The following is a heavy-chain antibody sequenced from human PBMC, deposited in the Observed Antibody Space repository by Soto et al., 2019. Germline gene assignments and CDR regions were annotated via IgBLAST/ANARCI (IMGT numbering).Heavy chain of an antibody. CDR2: ISTYNGNT. Sequence: ASVKVSCKASGYTFTSYGISWVRQAPGQGLEWVGWISTYNGNTNYAQKLQGRVTMTTDTSTSTAYKELRSLRSDDTAMYYCASGGGYSFGSFYYYGMDVWGQGTTVTVSS. CDR3: ASGGGYSFGSFYYYGMDV. V-gene: IGHV1-18*01. CDR1: GYTFTSYG. D-gene: IGHD5-18*01. J-gene: IGHJ6*02.